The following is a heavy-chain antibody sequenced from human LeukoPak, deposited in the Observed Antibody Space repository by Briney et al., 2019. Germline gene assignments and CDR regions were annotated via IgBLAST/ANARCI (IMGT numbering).Heavy chain of an antibody. Sequence: GGPLRLSCAASGFTFSSYWMSWVRQAPGKGLEWVANIKQDGSEKYYVDSVKGRFTISRDNAKNSLYLQMNSLRAEDTAVYYCARDVNDYTLIYYYYYGMDVWGQGTTVTVSS. CDR1: GFTFSSYW. CDR3: ARDVNDYTLIYYYYYGMDV. V-gene: IGHV3-7*01. CDR2: IKQDGSEK. D-gene: IGHD4-11*01. J-gene: IGHJ6*02.